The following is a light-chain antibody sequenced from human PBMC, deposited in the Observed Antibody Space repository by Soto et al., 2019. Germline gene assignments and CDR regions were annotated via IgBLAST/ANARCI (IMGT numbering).Light chain of an antibody. CDR2: GAS. CDR1: QSVSSN. Sequence: EIVMTQSPATLSVSPGERATLSCRASQSVSSNLAWYQQKPGQAPRLLIYGASTRATGIPARFSGSGSGTEFTLTISSLQSEDFAVYYYQQYNNSPRMTFGQGTKVEIK. J-gene: IGKJ1*01. V-gene: IGKV3-15*01. CDR3: QQYNNSPRMT.